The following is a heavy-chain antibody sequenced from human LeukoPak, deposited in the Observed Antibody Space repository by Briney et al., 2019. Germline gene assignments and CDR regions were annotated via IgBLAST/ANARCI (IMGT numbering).Heavy chain of an antibody. CDR2: ISAYNGNT. CDR1: GYTFTSYG. D-gene: IGHD2-15*01. J-gene: IGHJ6*03. Sequence: ASVKVSCKASGYTFTSYGISWVRQAPGQGLEWMGWISAYNGNTNYAQKLQGRVTMTTDTSTSTAYMELRSLRSDDTAVYYCAREEICSGGSCSSYYYYMDVWGKGTTVTISS. V-gene: IGHV1-18*01. CDR3: AREEICSGGSCSSYYYYMDV.